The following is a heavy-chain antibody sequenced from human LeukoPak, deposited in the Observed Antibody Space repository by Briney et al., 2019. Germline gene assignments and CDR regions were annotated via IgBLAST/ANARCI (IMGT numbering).Heavy chain of an antibody. J-gene: IGHJ5*02. CDR2: IHNSGST. CDR1: GFTVSSNY. D-gene: IGHD3-22*01. V-gene: IGHV4-39*07. CDR3: ARVLGYYDSGGRGWFDP. Sequence: PGGSLRLSCAASGFTVSSNYMSWVRQAPGKGLEWIVSIHNSGSTYYNPSLKSRVTISVDTSKNQFSLKLSSVTVADTAVYYCARVLGYYDSGGRGWFDPWGQGTLVTVSS.